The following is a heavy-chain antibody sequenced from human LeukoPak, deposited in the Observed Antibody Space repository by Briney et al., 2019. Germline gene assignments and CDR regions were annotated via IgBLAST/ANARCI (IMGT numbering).Heavy chain of an antibody. CDR3: ARPLTILRGVVTSSDY. D-gene: IGHD3-10*01. CDR2: IYPGDSDT. V-gene: IGHV5-51*01. CDR1: GYTFTNYW. Sequence: GESLKTSCKGSGYTFTNYWIGWVRQMPGKGLEWMGIIYPGDSDTRYSPSFQGQVTISADKSISTAYLQWSSLRASDTAMYYCARPLTILRGVVTSSDYWGQGTQVTVSS. J-gene: IGHJ4*02.